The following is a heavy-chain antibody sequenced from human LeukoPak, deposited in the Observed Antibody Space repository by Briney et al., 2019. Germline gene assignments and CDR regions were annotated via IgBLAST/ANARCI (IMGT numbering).Heavy chain of an antibody. Sequence: GGALRLSCAPSGFIPSSYERSWVPQAPGKGLGWGSYISSSGRTMYYADSVKGRFTISRDNTKNSMFLQMNSLRAEDTAVYYCARDRVLWSDSSGYYSPGYWGQGTLVTVSA. D-gene: IGHD3-22*01. CDR3: ARDRVLWSDSSGYYSPGY. J-gene: IGHJ4*02. V-gene: IGHV3-48*03. CDR2: ISSSGRTM. CDR1: GFIPSSYE.